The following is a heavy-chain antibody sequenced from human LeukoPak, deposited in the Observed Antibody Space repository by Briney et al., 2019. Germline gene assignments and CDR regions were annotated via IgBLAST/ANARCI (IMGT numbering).Heavy chain of an antibody. V-gene: IGHV1-2*02. J-gene: IGHJ5*02. Sequence: ASVKVSCKASGYTFTGYYMHWVRQAPGQGLEWTGWINPNSGGTNYAQKFQGRVTMTRDTSISTAYMELSRLRSDDTAVYYCARKYSSGWYGGNWFDPWGQGTLVTVSS. D-gene: IGHD6-19*01. CDR1: GYTFTGYY. CDR3: ARKYSSGWYGGNWFDP. CDR2: INPNSGGT.